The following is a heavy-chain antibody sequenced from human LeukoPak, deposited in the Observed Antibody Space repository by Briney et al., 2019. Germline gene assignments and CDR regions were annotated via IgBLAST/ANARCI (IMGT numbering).Heavy chain of an antibody. Sequence: GGSLRLSCAASGFTFSDYWMSWVRQAPGKGLEWVASIKEDGSEKHSTDSVKGRFTISRDSAKNSVFLQMNSLRAEDTAVYFCATPIMYCGGDCFGDYWGRGTLVTVSS. CDR2: IKEDGSEK. CDR3: ATPIMYCGGDCFGDY. J-gene: IGHJ4*02. CDR1: GFTFSDYW. D-gene: IGHD2-21*02. V-gene: IGHV3-7*01.